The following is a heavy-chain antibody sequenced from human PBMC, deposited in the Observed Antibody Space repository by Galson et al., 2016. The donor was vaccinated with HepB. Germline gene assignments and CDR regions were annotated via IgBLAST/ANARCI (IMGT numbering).Heavy chain of an antibody. CDR3: ARRLDS. J-gene: IGHJ4*02. CDR2: ISGSSTI. V-gene: IGHV3-48*02. Sequence: SLRLSCAASGFTFSSYGMNWVRQAPGKGLEWVSYISGSSTIYYADSVKGRFIISRDNAKNSLYPQMNSLRDEDTAVYYCARRLDSWGQGTLVTVSS. CDR1: GFTFSSYG.